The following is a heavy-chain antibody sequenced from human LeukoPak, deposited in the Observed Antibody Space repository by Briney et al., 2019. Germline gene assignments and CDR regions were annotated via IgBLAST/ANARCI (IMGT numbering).Heavy chain of an antibody. CDR2: ISYDGSNK. CDR3: ARDFYYDSSGYMPPPSYGMDV. Sequence: GGSLRLSCAASGFTFSSYAMHWVRQAPGKGLEWVAVISYDGSNKYYADSVKGRFTISRDNSKNTPYLQMNSLRAEDTAVYYCARDFYYDSSGYMPPPSYGMDVWGQGTTVTVSS. D-gene: IGHD3-22*01. CDR1: GFTFSSYA. V-gene: IGHV3-30-3*01. J-gene: IGHJ6*02.